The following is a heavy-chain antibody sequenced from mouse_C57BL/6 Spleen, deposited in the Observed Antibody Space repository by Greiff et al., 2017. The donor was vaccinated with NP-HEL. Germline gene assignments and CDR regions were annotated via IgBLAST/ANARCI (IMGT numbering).Heavy chain of an antibody. J-gene: IGHJ4*01. CDR2: ISDGGSYT. CDR1: GFTFSSYA. CDR3: ARGGIYYGYLYAMDY. V-gene: IGHV5-4*01. D-gene: IGHD2-2*01. Sequence: EVQRVESGGGLVKPGGSLKLSCAASGFTFSSYAMSWVRQTPEKRLEWVATISDGGSYTYYPDNVKGRFTISRDNAKNNLYLQMSHLKSEDTAMYYCARGGIYYGYLYAMDYWGQGTSVTVSS.